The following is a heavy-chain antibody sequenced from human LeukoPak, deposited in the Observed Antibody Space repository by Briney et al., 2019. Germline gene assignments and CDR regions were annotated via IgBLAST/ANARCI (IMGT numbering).Heavy chain of an antibody. V-gene: IGHV3-74*01. CDR2: INSDGSNT. J-gene: IGHJ3*02. CDR3: ARDRSGWYRNAFDI. D-gene: IGHD6-19*01. CDR1: GFTFSSYW. Sequence: QPGGSLRLSCVVSGFTFSSYWMHWVRQAPGKGLVWVSCINSDGSNTRYADSVKGRFTISRDNAKNTLYLQMNSLRAEDTAVYYCARDRSGWYRNAFDIWGQGTMVTVSS.